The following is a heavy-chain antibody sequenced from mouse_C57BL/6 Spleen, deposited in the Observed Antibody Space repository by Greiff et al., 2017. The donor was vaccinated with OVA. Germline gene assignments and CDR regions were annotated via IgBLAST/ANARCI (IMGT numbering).Heavy chain of an antibody. V-gene: IGHV1-22*01. CDR1: GYTFTGYN. CDR2: INPNNGGT. Sequence: EVQLQQSGPELVKPGASVKLSCKASGYTFTGYNMHWVKQSHGKSLEWIGSINPNNGGTCYHQKFKGKATLTVNKSSSTAYMELRSLTSEDSAVYYCARSGGTWVFDYWGQGTTLTVSS. J-gene: IGHJ2*01. D-gene: IGHD3-2*02. CDR3: ARSGGTWVFDY.